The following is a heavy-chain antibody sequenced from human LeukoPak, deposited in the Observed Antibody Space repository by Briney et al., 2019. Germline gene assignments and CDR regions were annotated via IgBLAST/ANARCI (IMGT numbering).Heavy chain of an antibody. CDR2: IYYSGST. CDR1: GGSISSDSSY. CDR3: ARQKMIRGIIGNPIDY. D-gene: IGHD3-10*01. J-gene: IGHJ4*02. V-gene: IGHV4-39*01. Sequence: SETLSLTCTASGGSISSDSSYWGWIRQPPGKGLEWIASIYYSGSTHYNPSLKSRLAISVDTSNNQFSLKLSSVTAADTAVYYCARQKMIRGIIGNPIDYWGRGALVTVSS.